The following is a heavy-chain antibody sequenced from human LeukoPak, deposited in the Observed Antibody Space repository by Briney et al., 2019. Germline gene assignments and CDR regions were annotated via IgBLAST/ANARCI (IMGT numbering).Heavy chain of an antibody. D-gene: IGHD2-15*01. CDR1: GGSISSSNW. Sequence: PGTLSLTSAVSGGSISSSNWWSWVRQPPGKGLEWIGEIYHSGSTNYNPSLKSRVTISVDKSKNQFSLKLSSVTAADTAVYYCAREYCSGGSCWGFDPWGQGTLVTVSS. CDR3: AREYCSGGSCWGFDP. V-gene: IGHV4-4*03. J-gene: IGHJ5*02. CDR2: IYHSGST.